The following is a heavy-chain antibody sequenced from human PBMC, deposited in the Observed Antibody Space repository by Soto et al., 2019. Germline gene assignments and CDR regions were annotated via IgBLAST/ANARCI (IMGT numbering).Heavy chain of an antibody. CDR3: GRRGFRYGLGGMGV. V-gene: IGHV3-13*04. J-gene: IGHJ6*02. CDR1: GFTFSSYD. Sequence: EVQLVESGGGLVQPGGSLRLSCAASGFTFSSYDMHWVRQATGKGLEWVSAIGTAGDTYYPGSVKGRFTISRENAKNSFYLQMNRLGGGDTALYYCGRRGFRYGLGGMGVWGQMSQVTVS. D-gene: IGHD5-18*01. CDR2: IGTAGDT.